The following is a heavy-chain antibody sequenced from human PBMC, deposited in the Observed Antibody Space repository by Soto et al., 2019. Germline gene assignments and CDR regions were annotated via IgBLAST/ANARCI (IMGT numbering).Heavy chain of an antibody. CDR2: INSYKGVT. CDR3: ARDRYNRGSFDY. D-gene: IGHD1-1*01. CDR1: GYTFTDYG. J-gene: IGHJ4*02. Sequence: QVQLVHSGAEVKKPGASVKVSCKASGYTFTDYGITWVRQAPGQGLQRMGWINSYKGVTNNAHSFQGRVSMTTDTSTSTAYLELSSLRSDDTAVYYCARDRYNRGSFDYWCQGSLVTVSS. V-gene: IGHV1-18*01.